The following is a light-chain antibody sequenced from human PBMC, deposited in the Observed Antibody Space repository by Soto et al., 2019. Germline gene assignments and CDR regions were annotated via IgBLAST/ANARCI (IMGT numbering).Light chain of an antibody. J-gene: IGLJ1*01. Sequence: SYELTQPPSVSVAPGQTAIITCGGTNIGAKTVHWYRQRPGQALVLVVYDDTNRPSGIPERFSGSNSGNTATLTISRVEVEDEADYYCQVWVSASDRAVFGIGTKLTVL. CDR2: DDT. V-gene: IGLV3-21*02. CDR3: QVWVSASDRAV. CDR1: NIGAKT.